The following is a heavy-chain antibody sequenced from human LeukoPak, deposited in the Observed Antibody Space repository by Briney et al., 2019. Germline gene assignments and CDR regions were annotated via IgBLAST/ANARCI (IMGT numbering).Heavy chain of an antibody. J-gene: IGHJ4*02. Sequence: PSETLSLTCTVSGGSISSYYWSWIRQPPGKGLEWIGYIYTSGSTNYYPSLKSRVTISVDTSKNQFCLKLSSVTAADTAVYYCARHGFWRWDFDYWGQGTLVTVSS. V-gene: IGHV4-4*09. CDR1: GGSISSYY. D-gene: IGHD5-24*01. CDR2: IYTSGST. CDR3: ARHGFWRWDFDY.